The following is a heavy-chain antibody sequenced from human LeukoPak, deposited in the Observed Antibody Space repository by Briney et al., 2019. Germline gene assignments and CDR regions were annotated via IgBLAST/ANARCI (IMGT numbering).Heavy chain of an antibody. D-gene: IGHD2-2*01. Sequence: SETLSLTCTVSGGSLSSYYWSWIRQPPRKGLEWVGDIYYSGSTNYNPSLKSRVTISVDTSKNQFCLKLSSVIAADTALYYCARTTEGYCSSASCFGFSYSYYMDVWGKGTTVTSSS. CDR3: ARTTEGYCSSASCFGFSYSYYMDV. CDR1: GGSLSSYY. J-gene: IGHJ6*03. CDR2: IYYSGST. V-gene: IGHV4-59*01.